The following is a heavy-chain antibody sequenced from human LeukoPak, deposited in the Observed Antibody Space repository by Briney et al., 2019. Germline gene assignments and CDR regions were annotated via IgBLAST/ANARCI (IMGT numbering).Heavy chain of an antibody. CDR3: ATMIVVVIVS. CDR2: ISSSSSYI. Sequence: PGGSLRLSCAASGFTFSSYSMNWVRQAPGKGLEWVSSISSSSSYIYYADSVKGRFTISRDNSKNTLYLQMNSLRAEDTAVYYCATMIVVVIVSWGQGTLVTVSS. V-gene: IGHV3-21*04. CDR1: GFTFSSYS. D-gene: IGHD3-22*01. J-gene: IGHJ4*02.